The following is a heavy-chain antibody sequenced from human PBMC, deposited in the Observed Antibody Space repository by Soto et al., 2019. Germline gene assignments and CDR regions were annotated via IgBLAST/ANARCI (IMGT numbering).Heavy chain of an antibody. CDR2: ISAYNGNT. CDR3: ARRTYCSGGSCYPFDY. Sequence: GASVKVSCKASGYTFTSYGISWVRQAPGQGLEWMGWISAYNGNTNYAQKLQGRVTMTTDTSTSTAYMEPRSLRSDDTAVYYCARRTYCSGGSCYPFDYWGQGTLVTVSS. J-gene: IGHJ4*02. CDR1: GYTFTSYG. D-gene: IGHD2-15*01. V-gene: IGHV1-18*01.